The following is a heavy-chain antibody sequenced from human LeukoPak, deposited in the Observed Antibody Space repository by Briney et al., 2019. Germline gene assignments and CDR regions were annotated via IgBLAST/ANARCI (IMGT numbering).Heavy chain of an antibody. Sequence: PGGSLRLSCAASRFTFSSYSMNWVRQAPGKGLEWVSSISSSSSYIYYADSVKGRFTISRDNAKNSLYLQMNSLRAEDTAVYYCARVIAAAPYGAFDIWGQGTMVTVSS. CDR2: ISSSSSYI. CDR3: ARVIAAAPYGAFDI. J-gene: IGHJ3*02. D-gene: IGHD6-13*01. V-gene: IGHV3-21*01. CDR1: RFTFSSYS.